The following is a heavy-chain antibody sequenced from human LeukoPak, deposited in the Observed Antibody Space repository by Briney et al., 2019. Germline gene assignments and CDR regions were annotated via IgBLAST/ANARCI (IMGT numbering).Heavy chain of an antibody. J-gene: IGHJ4*02. Sequence: PSETLSLTCAVYGGSFSGYYWSWIRQPPGKGLEWIGEINHSGSTNYNPSLKSRVTISVDTSKNQFSLKLSSVTAADTAVYYCARGDYGDFPDHFDYWGQGTLVTVSS. D-gene: IGHD4-17*01. V-gene: IGHV4-34*01. CDR2: INHSGST. CDR3: ARGDYGDFPDHFDY. CDR1: GGSFSGYY.